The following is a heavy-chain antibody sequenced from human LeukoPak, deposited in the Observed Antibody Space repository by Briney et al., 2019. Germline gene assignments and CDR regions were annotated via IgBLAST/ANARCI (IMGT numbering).Heavy chain of an antibody. CDR1: GGSISSYY. J-gene: IGHJ6*03. CDR2: IYYSGST. Sequence: SETLSLTCTVSGGSISSYYWSWIRQPPGKGLEWIGYIYYSGSTNYNPSLKSRVTISVDTSKNQFSLKLSSVTAADTAAYYCARVYYYYYMDVWGKETTVTVSS. V-gene: IGHV4-59*01. CDR3: ARVYYYYYMDV.